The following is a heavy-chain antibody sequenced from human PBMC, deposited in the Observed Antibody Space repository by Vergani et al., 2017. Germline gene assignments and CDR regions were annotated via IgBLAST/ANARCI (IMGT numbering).Heavy chain of an antibody. J-gene: IGHJ6*02. CDR2: ISGSGGST. CDR1: GFTFTNYD. Sequence: VQLVESGGGVVQPGRSLRVSCAGSGFTFTNYDMHWVRQAPGKGLEWVSGISGSGGSTYYAGSVKGRFTISRDSSKNTLYLQMNSLSAGDTAVYYCAKANPRNSGYDYLYYYHAMDVWGQGTTVTVSS. CDR3: AKANPRNSGYDYLYYYHAMDV. D-gene: IGHD5-12*01. V-gene: IGHV3-23*04.